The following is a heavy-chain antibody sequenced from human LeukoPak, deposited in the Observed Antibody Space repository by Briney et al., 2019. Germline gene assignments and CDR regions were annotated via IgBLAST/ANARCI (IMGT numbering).Heavy chain of an antibody. D-gene: IGHD3-16*01. CDR3: AKAHSQYYEHIWGRLFEY. V-gene: IGHV1-69*06. J-gene: IGHJ4*02. Sequence: SVKVSCKASGGTFSSYAISWVRQAPGQGLEWMGGIIPIFGTANYAQKFQGRVTITADKSTSTAYMELRSLRSDDTAVYYCAKAHSQYYEHIWGRLFEYWGQGTLVTVSS. CDR1: GGTFSSYA. CDR2: IIPIFGTA.